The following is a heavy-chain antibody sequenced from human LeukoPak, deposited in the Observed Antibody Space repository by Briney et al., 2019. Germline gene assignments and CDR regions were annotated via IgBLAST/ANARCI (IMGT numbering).Heavy chain of an antibody. J-gene: IGHJ4*02. Sequence: GGSLRLSCAASGFTFNTYGMHWVRQAPGKGLERVAVMSYDGSDKVYADSVKGRFTISRDNSKNTLYLQMNGLRAEDTAVYYCARGGDYDILTGYSDFDYWGQGTLVTVSS. CDR1: GFTFNTYG. V-gene: IGHV3-30*03. CDR3: ARGGDYDILTGYSDFDY. CDR2: MSYDGSDK. D-gene: IGHD3-9*01.